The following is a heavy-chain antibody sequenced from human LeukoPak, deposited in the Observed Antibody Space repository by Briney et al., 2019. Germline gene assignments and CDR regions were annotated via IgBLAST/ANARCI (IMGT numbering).Heavy chain of an antibody. J-gene: IGHJ4*02. V-gene: IGHV5-51*01. CDR1: GYSFTSYW. CDR2: IYPGDSDT. D-gene: IGHD3-22*01. Sequence: GESLKISCKGSGYSFTSYWIDWVRQMPGKGLEWMGIIYPGDSDTRYSPSFQGQVTISADKSISTAYLQWSSLKASDTAMYYCARDYYDSSGYYYAGGYFDYWGQGTLVTVSS. CDR3: ARDYYDSSGYYYAGGYFDY.